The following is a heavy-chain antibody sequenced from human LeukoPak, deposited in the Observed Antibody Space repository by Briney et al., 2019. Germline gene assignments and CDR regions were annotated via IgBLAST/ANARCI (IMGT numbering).Heavy chain of an antibody. Sequence: TGGSLRLSCAASGFTFSVHWMSWVRQAPGKGLEWVANIKPDGSEKNYVDSVQGRCSISIDNAKNSLYLQMKSLRVEDTAVYWCARELSWSGRDYWGEGALVTVSS. CDR3: ARELSWSGRDY. V-gene: IGHV3-7*01. D-gene: IGHD3-3*01. CDR2: IKPDGSEK. J-gene: IGHJ4*02. CDR1: GFTFSVHW.